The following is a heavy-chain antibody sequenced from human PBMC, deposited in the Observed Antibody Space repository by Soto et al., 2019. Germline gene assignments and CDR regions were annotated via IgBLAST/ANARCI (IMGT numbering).Heavy chain of an antibody. J-gene: IGHJ4*02. CDR2: IYHSGST. CDR1: GGSTSSCKW. V-gene: IGHV4-4*02. D-gene: IGHD2-2*01. Sequence: SETLSLTCAVSGGSTSSCKWWNWVRQPPGKGLEWIGKIYHSGSTNYNPSLKSRVTISVDKSKNQFSLKLNSVTASDTAVYYCARVPDYWGQGILVTVSS. CDR3: ARVPDY.